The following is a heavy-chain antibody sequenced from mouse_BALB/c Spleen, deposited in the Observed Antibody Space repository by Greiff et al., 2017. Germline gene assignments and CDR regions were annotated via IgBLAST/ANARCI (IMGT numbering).Heavy chain of an antibody. J-gene: IGHJ2*01. CDR1: GYAFTNYL. D-gene: IGHD2-4*01. CDR3: ARGWDYDYIDY. V-gene: IGHV1-54*03. CDR2: INPGSGGT. Sequence: VQLQQSGAELVRPGTSVKVSCKASGYAFTNYLIEWVKQRPGQGLEWIGVINPGSGGTNYNEKFKGKATLTADKSSSTAYMQLSSLTSDDSAVYFCARGWDYDYIDYWGQGTTLTVSS.